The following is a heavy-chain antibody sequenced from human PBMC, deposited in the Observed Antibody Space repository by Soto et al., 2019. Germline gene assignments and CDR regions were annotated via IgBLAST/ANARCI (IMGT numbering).Heavy chain of an antibody. J-gene: IGHJ4*02. CDR1: GGSISSYY. CDR2: IYYSGST. V-gene: IGHV4-59*12. Sequence: SETLSLTCTVSGGSISSYYWSWIRQPPGKGLEWIGYIYYSGSTNYNPSLKSRVTISVDTSKNQFSLKLSSMTAADTAVYYCARERFGEDDYWGQGTLVTVSS. CDR3: ARERFGEDDY. D-gene: IGHD3-10*01.